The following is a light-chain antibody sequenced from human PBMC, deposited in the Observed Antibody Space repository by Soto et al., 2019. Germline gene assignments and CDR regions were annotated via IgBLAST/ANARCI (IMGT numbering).Light chain of an antibody. CDR2: DAS. J-gene: IGKJ2*02. Sequence: EIVLTQSPGTLSLSPGERATLSCRASQSVSSSYLAWYQQKPGQAPRLLIYDASSRATGIPDRFSGSGSGTDFTLTISRLEPEDFAGYYCQQYGSSPSTFGQGTKLEIK. CDR3: QQYGSSPST. V-gene: IGKV3-20*01. CDR1: QSVSSSY.